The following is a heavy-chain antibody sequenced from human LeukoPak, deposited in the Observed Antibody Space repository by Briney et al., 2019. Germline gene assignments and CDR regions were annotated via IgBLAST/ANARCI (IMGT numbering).Heavy chain of an antibody. V-gene: IGHV4-4*07. Sequence: SETLSLTCTASGGAVSSYFWSWIRQPAGKGLEWIGHLHNSGTTNYNPSLQSRVTMSIDTSKNQFSLRLTSVTAADTAVYYCARDRSSRGVYFDYWGQGTLVTVSS. CDR3: ARDRSSRGVYFDY. CDR2: LHNSGTT. D-gene: IGHD3-10*01. J-gene: IGHJ4*02. CDR1: GGAVSSYF.